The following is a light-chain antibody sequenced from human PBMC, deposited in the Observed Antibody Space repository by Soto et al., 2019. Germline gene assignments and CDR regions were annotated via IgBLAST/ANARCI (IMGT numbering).Light chain of an antibody. J-gene: IGLJ2*01. V-gene: IGLV1-44*01. CDR1: SSSIGTNT. CDR3: AAWDDSLNGVV. CDR2: GNN. Sequence: QSVLTQPPSASGTPGQRVTISCSGSSSSIGTNTVNWYQQLPGTAPKLLMSGNNQRPSGVPDRFSGSKSGTSASLAISGLQSEDEADYYCAAWDDSLNGVVFGGGTQLTVL.